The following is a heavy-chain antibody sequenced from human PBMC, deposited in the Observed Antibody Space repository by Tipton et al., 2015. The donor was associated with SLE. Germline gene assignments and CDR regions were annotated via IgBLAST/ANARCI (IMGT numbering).Heavy chain of an antibody. CDR1: GFTFDDYA. CDR3: VRGYLMTLDF. Sequence: SLRLSCAASGFTFDDYAMHWVRQAPGKGLEWVSGISWNSGTIGFADSVKGRFTISRDNANNSLYLQMNSLRPEDTAVYYCVRGYLMTLDFWGQGTLVSVSS. V-gene: IGHV3-9*01. D-gene: IGHD2-15*01. CDR2: ISWNSGTI. J-gene: IGHJ4*02.